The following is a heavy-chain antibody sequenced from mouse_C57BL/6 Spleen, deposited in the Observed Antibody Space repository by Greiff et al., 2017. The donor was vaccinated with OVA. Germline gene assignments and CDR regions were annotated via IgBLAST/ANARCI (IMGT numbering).Heavy chain of an antibody. CDR1: GYSITSGYY. CDR2: ISYDGSN. V-gene: IGHV3-6*01. Sequence: EVKLQESGPGLVKPSQSLSLTCSVTGYSITSGYYWNWIRQFPGNKLEWMGYISYDGSNNYNPSPKNRISITRDTSKNQFFLKLNSVTTEDTATYYCAGTTVADYAMDYWGQGTSVTVSS. D-gene: IGHD1-1*01. CDR3: AGTTVADYAMDY. J-gene: IGHJ4*01.